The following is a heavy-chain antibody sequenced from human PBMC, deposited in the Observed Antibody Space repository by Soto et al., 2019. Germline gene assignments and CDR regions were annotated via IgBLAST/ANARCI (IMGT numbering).Heavy chain of an antibody. V-gene: IGHV1-69*13. D-gene: IGHD1-7*01. CDR3: ARDSTWYNWNLNWFDP. CDR1: GGTFSSYA. CDR2: IIPIFGTA. Sequence: SVKVSCKASGGTFSSYAISWVRQAPGQGLEWMGGIIPIFGTANYAQKFQGRVTITADESTSTAYMELSSLRSEDTAVYYCARDSTWYNWNLNWFDPWGQGTLVTVSS. J-gene: IGHJ5*02.